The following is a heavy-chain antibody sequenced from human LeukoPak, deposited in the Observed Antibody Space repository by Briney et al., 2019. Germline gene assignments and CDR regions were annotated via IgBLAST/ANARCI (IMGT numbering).Heavy chain of an antibody. Sequence: PGGFLRLSCAASGFTFSDYYMSWIRQAPGKGLEWVSYISSSGSTIYYADSVKGRFTISRDNAKNSLYLQMNSLRAEDTAVYYCARRIQLWAYFDYWGQGTLVTVSS. CDR1: GFTFSDYY. V-gene: IGHV3-11*04. CDR2: ISSSGSTI. D-gene: IGHD5-18*01. J-gene: IGHJ4*02. CDR3: ARRIQLWAYFDY.